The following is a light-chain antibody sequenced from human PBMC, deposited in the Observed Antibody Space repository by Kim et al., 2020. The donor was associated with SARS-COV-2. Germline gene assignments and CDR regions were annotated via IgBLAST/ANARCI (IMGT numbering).Light chain of an antibody. CDR3: CSYAGSEV. V-gene: IGLV2-11*01. Sequence: QSALTQPRSVSGSPGQSVTISCTGTSSNVGGYNYVSWYQQHPGKAPELMIFAVTERTSGVPDRFSGSKSGDTASLTISGLQAEDEADYYCCSYAGSEVFGTGTQVTVL. J-gene: IGLJ1*01. CDR1: SSNVGGYNY. CDR2: AVT.